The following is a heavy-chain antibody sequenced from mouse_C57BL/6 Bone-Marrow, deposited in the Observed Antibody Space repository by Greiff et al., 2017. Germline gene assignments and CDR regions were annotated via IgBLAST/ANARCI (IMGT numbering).Heavy chain of an antibody. J-gene: IGHJ3*01. V-gene: IGHV2-9-1*01. CDR1: GFSLTSYA. CDR2: IWPGGGT. CDR3: ARTIYYDYDGGFAY. D-gene: IGHD2-4*01. Sequence: VMLVESGPGLVAPSQSLSITCTVSGFSLTSYAISWVRQPPGKGLEWLGVIWPGGGTNYNSALKSRLSISKDNSKSQVFLKMNSLQTEDTARYYCARTIYYDYDGGFAYWGQGTLVTVSA.